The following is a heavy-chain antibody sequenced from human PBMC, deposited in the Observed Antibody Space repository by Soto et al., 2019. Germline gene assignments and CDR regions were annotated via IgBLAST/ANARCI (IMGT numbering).Heavy chain of an antibody. D-gene: IGHD2-2*01. CDR2: IIPISETT. J-gene: IGHJ6*02. CDR1: GGTFSSYA. V-gene: IGHV1-69*01. Sequence: QVQLVQSGAEVKKPGSSVKVSCKASGGTFSSYAISWVRQAPGQGLEWMGGIIPISETTNYAQKFQGRVTITADESKSTAYMELSSLRSDDTAVYYCARSQGSSTSLEIYYYYYYGMDDWGQGTTVTVSS. CDR3: ARSQGSSTSLEIYYYYYYGMDD.